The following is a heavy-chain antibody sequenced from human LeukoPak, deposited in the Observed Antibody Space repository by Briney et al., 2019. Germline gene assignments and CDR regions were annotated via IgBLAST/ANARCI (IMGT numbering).Heavy chain of an antibody. V-gene: IGHV3-74*01. J-gene: IGHJ3*01. CDR2: TLSDGSTT. CDR3: ASTTYVLLKV. Sequence: GGTLRLSCAASGFTFSSYWMHWVRQAPGKGLVWVSRTLSDGSTTIYADSVKGRFTISGDNAKNTLYLQMNSLRAEDTAVYYCASTTYVLLKVWGQGTMVTVAS. CDR1: GFTFSSYW. D-gene: IGHD1-26*01.